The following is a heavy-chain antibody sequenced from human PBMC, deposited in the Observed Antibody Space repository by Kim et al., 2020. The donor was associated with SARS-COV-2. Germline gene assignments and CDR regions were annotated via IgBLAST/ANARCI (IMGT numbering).Heavy chain of an antibody. Sequence: NYTPSRKRRVTISVDTSKNQFSLKLSSVTAADTAVYYCARDRTIANGMDVWGQGTTVTVSS. D-gene: IGHD2-21*01. J-gene: IGHJ6*02. V-gene: IGHV4-59*01. CDR3: ARDRTIANGMDV.